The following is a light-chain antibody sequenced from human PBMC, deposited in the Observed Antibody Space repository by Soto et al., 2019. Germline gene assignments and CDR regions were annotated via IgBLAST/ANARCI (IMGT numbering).Light chain of an antibody. CDR1: QSVSTSY. J-gene: IGKJ4*01. Sequence: EIVLTQSPGTLSLSPGETATLSCRASQSVSTSYFAWYQHKPGQAPRLLIYPASSRATGIPDRFSGSGSGTDFTLTIAGLEPEDFEVYYCEQFCGLPVTFGGGTKVESK. CDR2: PAS. CDR3: EQFCGLPVT. V-gene: IGKV3-20*01.